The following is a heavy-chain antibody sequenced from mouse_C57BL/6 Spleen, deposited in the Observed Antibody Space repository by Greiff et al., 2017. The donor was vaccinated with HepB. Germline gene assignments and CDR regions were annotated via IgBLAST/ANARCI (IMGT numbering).Heavy chain of an antibody. V-gene: IGHV3-6*01. CDR1: GYSITSGYY. J-gene: IGHJ2*01. CDR3: AREGFDY. Sequence: EVQLMESGPGLVKPSPSLSLTCSVTGYSITSGYYWCWIRQFPGNKLELVGFITDGGSNNYNPSLKNRITITRDTSKNQSFLKLNSVTSEDTATYYCAREGFDYWGQGTTLTVSS. CDR2: ITDGGSN.